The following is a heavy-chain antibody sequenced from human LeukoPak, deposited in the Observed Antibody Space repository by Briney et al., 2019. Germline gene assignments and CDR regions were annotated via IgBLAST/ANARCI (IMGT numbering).Heavy chain of an antibody. J-gene: IGHJ3*02. CDR3: AREEVPHGFDI. CDR2: IYYSGST. V-gene: IGHV4-59*01. CDR1: GGSISNYY. Sequence: PSETLSLTCTVSGGSISNYYWSWIRQPPGKGLEYIGYIYYSGSTNYNPSLKSRVTMSLDTSKNQFSLKLSSVTAADTAMYYCAREEVPHGFDIWGQGTMVTVSS.